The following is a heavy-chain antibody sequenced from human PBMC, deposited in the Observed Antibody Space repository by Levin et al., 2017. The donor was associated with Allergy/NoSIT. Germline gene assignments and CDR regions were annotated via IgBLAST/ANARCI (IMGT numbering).Heavy chain of an antibody. Sequence: SQTLSLTCTVSGGSISSGGYYWSWIRQHPGKGLEWIGYIYYSGSTYYNPSLKSRVTISVDTSKNQFSLKLSSVTAADTAVYYCARGHGTDDRLYYFDYWGQGTLVTVSS. D-gene: IGHD3-22*01. CDR2: IYYSGST. CDR3: ARGHGTDDRLYYFDY. J-gene: IGHJ4*02. CDR1: GGSISSGGYY. V-gene: IGHV4-31*03.